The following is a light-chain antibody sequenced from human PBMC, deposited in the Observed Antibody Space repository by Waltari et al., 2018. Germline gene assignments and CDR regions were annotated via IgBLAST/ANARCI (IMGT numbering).Light chain of an antibody. V-gene: IGLV1-44*01. CDR2: NNS. J-gene: IGLJ1*01. CDR3: AAWDDSLSGYV. Sequence: QSVLTQPPSASGTPGQRVTIPCSGLSANIGSNPVNWYQQLPGTAPKLLINNNSQRPSGVPARFSGSKSGTSASLAISGLLSDDEAEYYCAAWDDSLSGYVFGTGTNVSVL. CDR1: SANIGSNP.